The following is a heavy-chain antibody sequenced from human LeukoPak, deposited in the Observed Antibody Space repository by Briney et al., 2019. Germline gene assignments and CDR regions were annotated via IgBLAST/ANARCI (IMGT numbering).Heavy chain of an antibody. D-gene: IGHD6-13*01. J-gene: IGHJ5*02. Sequence: GGSLRLACAASGFTFSSHSMNWVRQAPGKGLEWVSSISSSSSYIYYADSVKGRFTISRDNAKNSLYLQMNSLRAEDTAVYYCARIAAAGFRWFDPWGQGTLVTVSS. CDR3: ARIAAAGFRWFDP. CDR1: GFTFSSHS. V-gene: IGHV3-21*01. CDR2: ISSSSSYI.